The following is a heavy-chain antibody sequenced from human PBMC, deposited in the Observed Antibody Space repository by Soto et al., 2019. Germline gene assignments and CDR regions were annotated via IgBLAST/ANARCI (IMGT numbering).Heavy chain of an antibody. CDR1: GFTFSDST. CDR2: IRNKANTYAT. Sequence: PGGSLRLSCAASGFTFSDSTMHWVRQASGKGLEWVGRIRNKANTYATHYAASVKGRFTISRDDSKNTAYLQMNSLKTEDTAVYYCARRVIAPVGAIDYWGQGALVTVSS. CDR3: ARRVIAPVGAIDY. D-gene: IGHD1-26*01. V-gene: IGHV3-73*01. J-gene: IGHJ4*02.